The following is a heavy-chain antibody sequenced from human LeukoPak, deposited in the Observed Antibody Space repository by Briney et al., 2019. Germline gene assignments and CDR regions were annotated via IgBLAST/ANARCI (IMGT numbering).Heavy chain of an antibody. D-gene: IGHD5-18*01. Sequence: PGGSLRLSCAASGFTFSSYAMHWVRQAPGKGLEWVAVISYDGSNKYYADSVKGRFTISRDNSKNTLYLQMNSLRAEDTAVYYCARDLYSYGSIWGQGTLVTVSS. CDR1: GFTFSSYA. J-gene: IGHJ4*02. V-gene: IGHV3-30-3*01. CDR3: ARDLYSYGSI. CDR2: ISYDGSNK.